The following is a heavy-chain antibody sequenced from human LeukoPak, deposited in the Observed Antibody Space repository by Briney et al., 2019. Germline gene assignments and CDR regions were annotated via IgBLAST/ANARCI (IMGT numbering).Heavy chain of an antibody. J-gene: IGHJ3*02. CDR3: ARAEYYYDSRWAFDI. CDR2: INHSGST. Sequence: PSETLSLTCAVYGGSFSGYYWSWIRQPPGRGLEWIGEINHSGSTNYNPSLKSRVTISVDTSKNQFSLKLSSVTAADTAVYYCARAEYYYDSRWAFDIWGQGTMDTVSS. V-gene: IGHV4-34*01. D-gene: IGHD3-22*01. CDR1: GGSFSGYY.